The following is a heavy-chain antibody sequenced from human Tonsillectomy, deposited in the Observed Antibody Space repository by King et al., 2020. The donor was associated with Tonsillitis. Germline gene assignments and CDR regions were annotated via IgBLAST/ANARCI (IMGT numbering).Heavy chain of an antibody. D-gene: IGHD3-22*01. J-gene: IGHJ4*02. CDR3: VRAGCGYDTSGYYPPLCD. V-gene: IGHV3-72*01. CDR2: TRNKPKGYTT. CDR1: GFTASDHY. Sequence: VQLVESGGGLVQPGGSLRLSCAASGFTASDHYMDWVRQAPGKGLEWVARTRNKPKGYTTEYAASVKGRFTISRDDSKNSLYLQMNSLKTEDTAVYYWVRAGCGYDTSGYYPPLCDWGQGTLVTVSS.